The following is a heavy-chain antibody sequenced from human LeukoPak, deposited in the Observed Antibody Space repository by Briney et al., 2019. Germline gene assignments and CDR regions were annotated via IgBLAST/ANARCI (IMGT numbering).Heavy chain of an antibody. Sequence: GGSLRLSCAASGFTFSSYAMHWVRQAPGKGLEWVAVISYDGSNKYYADSVKGRFTISRDNSKNSLYLQMNNLRPDDTALYYCAKGSRGTVASPFDSWGQGTLVTVSS. V-gene: IGHV3-30-3*01. D-gene: IGHD4-23*01. CDR3: AKGSRGTVASPFDS. CDR2: ISYDGSNK. CDR1: GFTFSSYA. J-gene: IGHJ4*02.